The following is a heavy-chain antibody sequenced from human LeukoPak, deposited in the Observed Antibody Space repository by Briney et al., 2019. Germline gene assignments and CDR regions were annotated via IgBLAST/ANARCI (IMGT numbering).Heavy chain of an antibody. J-gene: IGHJ4*02. CDR3: ARVGADYDILTGYDY. V-gene: IGHV5-51*01. CDR1: GYSFTSYW. D-gene: IGHD3-9*01. Sequence: PRESLKISCKGSGYSFTSYWIGWVRQMPGKGLEWMGIIYPDDSDTRHSPSFQGQVAISADKSISTAYLQWSSLKASDTAMYYCARVGADYDILTGYDYWGQGTLVTVSS. CDR2: IYPDDSDT.